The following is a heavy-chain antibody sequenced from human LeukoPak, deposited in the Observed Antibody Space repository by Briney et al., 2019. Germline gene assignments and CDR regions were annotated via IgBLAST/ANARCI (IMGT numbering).Heavy chain of an antibody. Sequence: GGSLRLSCAASGFTFSSYAMSWVRQAPGKGLEWVSVISSGGSTYYADSVKGRFTISRDNSNNTLYLQMNSLRAEDTAVYFRAKDRLRLPFWGQGTLVTVSS. CDR1: GFTFSSYA. V-gene: IGHV3-23*01. D-gene: IGHD6-25*01. CDR3: AKDRLRLPF. CDR2: ISSGGST. J-gene: IGHJ4*02.